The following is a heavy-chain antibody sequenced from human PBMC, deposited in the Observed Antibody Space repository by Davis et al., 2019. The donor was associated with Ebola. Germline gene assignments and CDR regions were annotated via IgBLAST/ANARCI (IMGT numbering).Heavy chain of an antibody. CDR1: GFSLSTSGVG. J-gene: IGHJ4*02. D-gene: IGHD6-6*01. V-gene: IGHV2-5*02. Sequence: SGPTLVKPTQTLTLTCTFSGFSLSTSGVGVGWVRQPPGMALEWLALIYWDDDKRYSPSLKSRLTITKDTSKNQVVLTMTNMDPVDTATYYCAHRGDYSSSDTGGITAELEFDYWGQGTLVTVSS. CDR3: AHRGDYSSSDTGGITAELEFDY. CDR2: IYWDDDK.